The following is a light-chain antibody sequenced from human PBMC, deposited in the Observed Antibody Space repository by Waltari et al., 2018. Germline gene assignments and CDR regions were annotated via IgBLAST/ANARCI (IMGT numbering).Light chain of an antibody. J-gene: IGKJ5*01. CDR1: QTISSW. CDR3: QQYNSYSIT. V-gene: IGKV1-5*03. CDR2: RAS. Sequence: DIQMTQSPSTLSASVGDRVTITCRASQTISSWLAWYQQQPGKAPRLLIYRASTLESGVPSRFSGSGSGTEFTLNISSLQPDDFATYYCQQYNSYSITFGQGTRLEIK.